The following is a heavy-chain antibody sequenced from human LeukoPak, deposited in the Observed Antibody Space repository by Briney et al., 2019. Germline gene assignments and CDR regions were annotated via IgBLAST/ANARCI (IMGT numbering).Heavy chain of an antibody. CDR1: GFTFYSYG. D-gene: IGHD2-21*02. CDR3: ARGSGIVVVTAVDYYYYYYMDV. Sequence: GGSLRLSCAASGFTFYSYGMHWVRQAPGKGLEWVAFIRYDGSNKYYADSVKGRFTISRDNSKNTLYLQMNSLRAEDTAVYYCARGSGIVVVTAVDYYYYYYMDVWGKGTTVTVSS. CDR2: IRYDGSNK. J-gene: IGHJ6*03. V-gene: IGHV3-30*02.